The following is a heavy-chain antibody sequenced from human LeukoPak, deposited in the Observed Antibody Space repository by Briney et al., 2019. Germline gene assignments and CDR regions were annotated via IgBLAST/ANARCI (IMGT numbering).Heavy chain of an antibody. CDR1: GFTFSSYA. D-gene: IGHD6-13*01. CDR2: ITGSGIDT. Sequence: GGSLRLSCAASGFTFSSYAMSWVRQAPGKGLEFVSTITGSGIDTNDADSVKGRFTISRDNSKNTLYLQMNSLRGDDTAMYYCAFARAGVTGAGLDYWGQGTLVTVSA. J-gene: IGHJ4*02. V-gene: IGHV3-23*01. CDR3: AFARAGVTGAGLDY.